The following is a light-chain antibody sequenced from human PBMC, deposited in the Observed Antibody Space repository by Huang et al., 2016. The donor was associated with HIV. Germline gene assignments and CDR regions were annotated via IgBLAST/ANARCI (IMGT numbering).Light chain of an antibody. V-gene: IGKV4-1*01. CDR3: QQYYHTPLT. Sequence: DIVMTQSPESLAVSLGERATINCRSSQSVLNTDNNRDDLAWYQQKPGQRPRLLIYWASTRESGVPDRFLGTGSGTDFTLAISNLQAEDVAVYFCQQYYHTPLTFGPGTKVDIK. J-gene: IGKJ3*01. CDR1: QSVLNTDNNRDD. CDR2: WAS.